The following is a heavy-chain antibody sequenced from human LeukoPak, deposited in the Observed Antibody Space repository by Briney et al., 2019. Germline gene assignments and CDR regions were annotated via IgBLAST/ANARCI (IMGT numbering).Heavy chain of an antibody. CDR2: ISAYSGHT. J-gene: IGHJ4*02. CDR3: ARDYDDNSRCFGY. Sequence: ASVKVSCKASGYTFTTYGINWVRQAPRQGLEWMGWISAYSGHTNYARKFQGRVTMTTDTSTTTAYMELRSLTSDDTAVFYCARDYDDNSRCFGYWGQGTLVTVSS. CDR1: GYTFTTYG. V-gene: IGHV1-18*01. D-gene: IGHD4-23*01.